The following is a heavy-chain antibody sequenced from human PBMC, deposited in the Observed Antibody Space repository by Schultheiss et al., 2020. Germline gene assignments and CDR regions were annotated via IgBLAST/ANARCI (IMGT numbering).Heavy chain of an antibody. CDR3: ARDNPSGSSFDY. D-gene: IGHD3-22*01. CDR1: GGSVSSGRYY. V-gene: IGHV4-31*03. Sequence: SETLSLTCTVSGGSVSSGRYYWSWIRQHPGKGLEWIGYIYYSGSTYYNPSLKSRVTISVDTSKNQFSLKLSSVTAADTAVYYCARDNPSGSSFDYWGQGTLVTVAS. CDR2: IYYSGST. J-gene: IGHJ4*02.